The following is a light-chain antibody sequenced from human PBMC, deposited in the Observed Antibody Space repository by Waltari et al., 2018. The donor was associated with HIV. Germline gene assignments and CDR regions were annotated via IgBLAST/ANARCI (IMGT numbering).Light chain of an antibody. J-gene: IGKJ3*01. V-gene: IGKV3-15*01. Sequence: ESLMAQSPDTLSLSPGERATLSCSASQNVSSHLAWYQQRPGQTPRLLMYEASTRATDVPVRFSGSGSGSEFYLTISSLQSEDIGVYFCQQYSEWSLTFGPGTRLNIK. CDR2: EAS. CDR1: QNVSSH. CDR3: QQYSEWSLT.